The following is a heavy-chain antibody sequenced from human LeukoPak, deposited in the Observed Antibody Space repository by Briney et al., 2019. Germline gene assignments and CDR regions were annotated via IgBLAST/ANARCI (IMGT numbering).Heavy chain of an antibody. CDR2: INHSGST. CDR1: GGSFSGYY. J-gene: IGHJ3*02. Sequence: PSETLSLTCAVYGGSFSGYYRSWIRQPPGKGLERIGEINHSGSTNYNPSLKSRVTISVDTSKNQFSLKLSSVTAADTAVYYCARRYSITIFGVVTSPHAFGIWGQGTMVTVSS. V-gene: IGHV4-34*01. D-gene: IGHD3-3*01. CDR3: ARRYSITIFGVVTSPHAFGI.